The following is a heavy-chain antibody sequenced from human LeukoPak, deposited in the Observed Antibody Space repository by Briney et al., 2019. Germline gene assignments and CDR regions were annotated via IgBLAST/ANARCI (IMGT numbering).Heavy chain of an antibody. Sequence: GASVQVSYMACGYTVTGYYMLWVRQDPPQGREWMGWINPNSGSTNYAQKFQERVTISRDMSPSTAYLELISLRSEDTAVYYCAAQVNYHDSTVWDPWGQGTLVTVS. CDR1: GYTVTGYY. J-gene: IGHJ5*02. CDR2: INPNSGST. D-gene: IGHD3-22*01. V-gene: IGHV1-2*02. CDR3: AAQVNYHDSTVWDP.